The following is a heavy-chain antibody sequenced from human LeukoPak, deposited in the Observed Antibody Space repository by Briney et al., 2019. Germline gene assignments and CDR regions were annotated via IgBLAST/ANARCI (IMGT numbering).Heavy chain of an antibody. CDR2: ISHDGTNK. D-gene: IGHD5-12*01. J-gene: IGHJ4*02. CDR3: ARGGRDVVATIEDY. CDR1: GFTFSSYG. Sequence: GGSLRLSCAASGFTFSSYGMHWVRQAPGKGLEWVAVISHDGTNKYYGDSVKGRFTIFRDNSTDTLHLQMNSLRAGDTAVYYCARGGRDVVATIEDYWGQGTLVTVSS. V-gene: IGHV3-30*03.